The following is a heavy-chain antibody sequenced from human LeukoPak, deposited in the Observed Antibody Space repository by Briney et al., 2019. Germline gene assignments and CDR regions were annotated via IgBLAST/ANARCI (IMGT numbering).Heavy chain of an antibody. J-gene: IGHJ4*02. Sequence: GESLKISCKGSGYSFTSYWIAWVRQVPGKGLGWMGIIYPGDSDTRYSPSFKGQVTISATKSISTAYLQWSSLKAWDTAMYYCARGPGGVVVTNWGQGTLVTVSS. CDR3: ARGPGGVVVTN. CDR2: IYPGDSDT. CDR1: GYSFTSYW. D-gene: IGHD2-15*01. V-gene: IGHV5-51*01.